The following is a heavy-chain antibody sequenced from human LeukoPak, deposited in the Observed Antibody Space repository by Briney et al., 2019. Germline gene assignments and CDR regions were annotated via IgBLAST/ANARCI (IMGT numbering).Heavy chain of an antibody. CDR1: GGTFSSYA. CDR2: IIPIFGTA. CDR3: ARGGPYYYGSRVALRYFDY. D-gene: IGHD3-10*01. Sequence: ASVKVSCKASGGTFSSYAISWVRQAPGQGLEWMGGIIPIFGTANYAQKFQGRVTITADESTSTAYMELSSLRSEDTAVYYCARGGPYYYGSRVALRYFDYWGQGTLVTVSS. V-gene: IGHV1-69*13. J-gene: IGHJ4*02.